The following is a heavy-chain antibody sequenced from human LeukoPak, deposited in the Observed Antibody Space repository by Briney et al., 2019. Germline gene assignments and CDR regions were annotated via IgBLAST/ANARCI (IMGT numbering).Heavy chain of an antibody. CDR1: GFIFSSYA. V-gene: IGHV3-30*04. CDR2: ISYDGSNK. CDR3: ARESVVVVAADYYYYMDV. J-gene: IGHJ6*03. D-gene: IGHD2-15*01. Sequence: PGGSLRLSCAASGFIFSSYAMHWVRQAPGKGLEWVAVISYDGSNKYYADSVKGRFTISRDNSKNTLYLQMNSLRAEDTAVYYCARESVVVVAADYYYYMDVWGKGTTVTVSS.